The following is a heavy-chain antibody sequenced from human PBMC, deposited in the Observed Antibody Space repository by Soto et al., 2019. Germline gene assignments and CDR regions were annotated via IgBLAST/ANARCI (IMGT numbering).Heavy chain of an antibody. CDR1: GDSINNSHW. D-gene: IGHD6-13*01. J-gene: IGHJ5*02. CDR2: TYHSGTT. V-gene: IGHV4-4*02. CDR3: AREVNSSPARGPNWFDP. Sequence: QVQLQESGPGLVQPSGTLSLTCAVSGDSINNSHWWSWVRQTPGKGLEWIGETYHSGTTNYNPPLKTRFTISIDKSKNQFSLKMNSVTAADTAVYYCAREVNSSPARGPNWFDPWGQGTLVTVSS.